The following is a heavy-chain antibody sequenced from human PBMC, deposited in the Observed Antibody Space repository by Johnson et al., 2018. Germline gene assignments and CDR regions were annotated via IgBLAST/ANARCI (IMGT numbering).Heavy chain of an antibody. CDR3: AKDINDYSNHFQSTRDGFYYYYGMDV. CDR2: ISWNSGSI. V-gene: IGHV3-9*01. J-gene: IGHJ6*01. Sequence: VQLVQSGGGLVQPGRSLRLSCAASGFTFDDYAMHWVRQAPGKGLEWVSGISWNSGSIGYADSVKGRFTISRDNAKNSLYLQMNSLRAEETALYYCAKDINDYSNHFQSTRDGFYYYYGMDVWGQGTTVTVSS. D-gene: IGHD4-11*01. CDR1: GFTFDDYA.